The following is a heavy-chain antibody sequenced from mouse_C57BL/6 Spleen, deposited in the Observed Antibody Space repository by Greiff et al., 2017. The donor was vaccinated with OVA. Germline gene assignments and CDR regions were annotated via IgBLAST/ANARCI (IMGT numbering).Heavy chain of an antibody. Sequence: EVQLQQSGPELVKPGASVKMSCKASGYTFTDYNMHWVKQSHGKSLEWIGYINPNNGGTSYNQKFKGKATLTVNKSSSTAYMELRSLTSEDSAVYYCATQLNPNWYFDVWGTGTTVTVSS. V-gene: IGHV1-22*01. CDR2: INPNNGGT. D-gene: IGHD4-1*02. CDR3: ATQLNPNWYFDV. CDR1: GYTFTDYN. J-gene: IGHJ1*03.